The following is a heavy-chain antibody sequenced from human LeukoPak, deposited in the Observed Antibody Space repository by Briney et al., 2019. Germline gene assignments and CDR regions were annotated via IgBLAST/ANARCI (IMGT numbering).Heavy chain of an antibody. CDR1: GGSISSYY. CDR3: ARDWDYCSGGSCPYYYYYYMDV. D-gene: IGHD2-15*01. CDR2: IYTSGST. V-gene: IGHV4-4*07. J-gene: IGHJ6*03. Sequence: PSETLSLTCTVSGGSISSYYWSWIRQPAGKGLEWIGRIYTSGSTNYNPSLKSRVTMSVDTSKNQFSLKLSSVTAADTAVYYCARDWDYCSGGSCPYYYYYYMDVWGKGTTVTISS.